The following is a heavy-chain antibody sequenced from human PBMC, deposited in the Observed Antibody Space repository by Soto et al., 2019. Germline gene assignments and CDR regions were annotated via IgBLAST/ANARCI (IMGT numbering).Heavy chain of an antibody. CDR2: ITGSGGST. CDR3: AKDRSSWSGYGMDV. D-gene: IGHD6-13*01. V-gene: IGHV3-23*01. CDR1: GFTFSSYA. J-gene: IGHJ6*02. Sequence: EVQLLESGGGLVQPGGSLRLSSAASGFTFSSYAMSWVRQAPGKGLEWVSGITGSGGSTYYADSVKGRFTISRDNSKNTLYLQMNSLRADDTAVYYCAKDRSSWSGYGMDVWGQGTTVTVSS.